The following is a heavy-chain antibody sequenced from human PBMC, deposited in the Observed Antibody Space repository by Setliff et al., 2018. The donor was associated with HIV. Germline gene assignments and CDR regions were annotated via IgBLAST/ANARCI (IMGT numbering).Heavy chain of an antibody. V-gene: IGHV4-59*11. Sequence: PSETLSLTCTVSGDSMSSHYWSWIRQPPGKGLEWIGTLYFGGSTSYNSSLKSRVTISGDTSQNQVSLKPSSVTPADTAVYYCARPVSKYFYGMDVWGLGTTVTVSS. CDR3: ARPVSKYFYGMDV. J-gene: IGHJ6*02. CDR1: GDSMSSHY. CDR2: LYFGGST.